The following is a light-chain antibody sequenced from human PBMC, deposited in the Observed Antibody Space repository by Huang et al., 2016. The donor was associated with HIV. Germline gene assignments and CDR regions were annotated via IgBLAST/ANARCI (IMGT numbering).Light chain of an antibody. V-gene: IGKV1-39*01. CDR2: SST. CDR3: QQTYSAPVT. J-gene: IGKJ4*01. Sequence: DIQVTQSPSSLSASVGDRVTITCRTSQRISIHLSWYQQKIGKGPKLLIYSSTVLQSGFPSRFTGSGSGTDFTLTINSLQPEDFATYYCQQTYSAPVTFGGGTRVEIK. CDR1: QRISIH.